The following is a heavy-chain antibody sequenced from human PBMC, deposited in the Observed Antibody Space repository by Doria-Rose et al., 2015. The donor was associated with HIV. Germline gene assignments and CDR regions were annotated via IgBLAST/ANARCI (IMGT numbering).Heavy chain of an antibody. J-gene: IGHJ6*03. Sequence: VQLQESGGGLVQPGRSLRLSCVGSGFSFESYAMHWVRLAPGKGLEWVAGISWDSGTNGNADSVQDRFTSSRDIAKKSAYLAMRSLIPEDTAFYYCAKAAIIGPKDYFYMDVWGKGTSVTVSS. D-gene: IGHD2-2*01. V-gene: IGHV3-9*01. CDR3: AKAAIIGPKDYFYMDV. CDR1: GFSFESYA. CDR2: ISWDSGTN.